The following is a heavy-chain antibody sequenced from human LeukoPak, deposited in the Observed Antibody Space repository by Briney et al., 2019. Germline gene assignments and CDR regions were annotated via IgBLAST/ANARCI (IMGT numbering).Heavy chain of an antibody. D-gene: IGHD5-12*01. V-gene: IGHV1-69*05. CDR2: IIPIFGTA. J-gene: IGHJ5*02. CDR3: ARTHVDIVATTLSYGFDP. CDR1: GGTFSSYA. Sequence: SVKVSCKASGGTFSSYAISWVRQAPGQGLEWMGGIIPIFGTANYAQKFQGRVTMTRDTSISTAYMELSRLRSDDTAVYYCARTHVDIVATTLSYGFDPWGQGTLVTVSS.